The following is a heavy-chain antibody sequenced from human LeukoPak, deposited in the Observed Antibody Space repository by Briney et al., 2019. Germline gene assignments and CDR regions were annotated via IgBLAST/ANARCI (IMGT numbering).Heavy chain of an antibody. V-gene: IGHV4-34*01. CDR3: ARDRITMVRGVIIGNYYFDY. Sequence: SETLSLTCAVYGESFSGYYWSWIRQPPGKGLEWIGEINHSGSTNYNPSLKSRVTISVDTSKNQFSLKLSSVTAADTAVYYCARDRITMVRGVIIGNYYFDYWGQGTLVTVSS. D-gene: IGHD3-10*01. CDR2: INHSGST. CDR1: GESFSGYY. J-gene: IGHJ4*02.